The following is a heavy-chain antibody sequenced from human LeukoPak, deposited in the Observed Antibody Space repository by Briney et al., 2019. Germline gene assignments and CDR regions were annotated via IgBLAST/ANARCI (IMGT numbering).Heavy chain of an antibody. J-gene: IGHJ6*02. CDR1: GFTVTSNY. CDR3: ARPNYVWRTYRGAIDV. D-gene: IGHD3-16*01. CDR2: IYSDAST. V-gene: IGHV3-53*04. Sequence: GGSLRLSCAASGFTVTSNYMSWVRQAPGKGLEWVSVIYSDASTYYADSVKGRFTISRHNSKYTLYLQMNSLRTEDTAVYYCARPNYVWRTYRGAIDVWGQGTTVTVSS.